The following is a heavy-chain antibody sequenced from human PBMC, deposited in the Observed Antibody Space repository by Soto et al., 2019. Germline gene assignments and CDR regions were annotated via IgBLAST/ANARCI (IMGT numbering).Heavy chain of an antibody. D-gene: IGHD5-18*01. J-gene: IGHJ4*02. CDR3: AREDRGYSYGYIDY. V-gene: IGHV3-7*01. Sequence: GGSLRLSCAASGFTFSSYWMSWVRQAPGKGLEWVANIKQDGSEKYYVDSVKGRFTISRDNAKNSLYLQMNSLRAEDTAVYYCAREDRGYSYGYIDYWGQGTLVTVSS. CDR1: GFTFSSYW. CDR2: IKQDGSEK.